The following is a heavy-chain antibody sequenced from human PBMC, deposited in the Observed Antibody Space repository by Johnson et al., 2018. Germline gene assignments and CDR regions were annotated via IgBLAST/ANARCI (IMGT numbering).Heavy chain of an antibody. CDR3: ARDLYENNYRPPAAFDV. CDR1: GFMLSSHN. Sequence: VQLVQSGGGLVKPGGSLRLSCAGSGFMLSSHNMNWVRQAPGKGLEWVSFITSCGNFIHYSDSVRGRFTVSSDNARNSVYLQMHILIAEATAVYFCARDLYENNYRPPAAFDVWGQGTTVIVSS. D-gene: IGHD1-1*01. V-gene: IGHV3-21*01. J-gene: IGHJ3*01. CDR2: ITSCGNFI.